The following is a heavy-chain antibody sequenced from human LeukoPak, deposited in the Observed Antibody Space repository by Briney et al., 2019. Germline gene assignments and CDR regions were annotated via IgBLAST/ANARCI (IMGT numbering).Heavy chain of an antibody. Sequence: PSETLSLTCTVSGGSISSYYWSWIRQPPGKGLEWIGYIYYSGSTNYNPSLKSRVTISVDTSKNQISLKLSSVTAADTAVYYCARVSGSSGSYWGQGTLVTVSS. CDR2: IYYSGST. CDR1: GGSISSYY. D-gene: IGHD3-22*01. J-gene: IGHJ4*02. CDR3: ARVSGSSGSY. V-gene: IGHV4-59*01.